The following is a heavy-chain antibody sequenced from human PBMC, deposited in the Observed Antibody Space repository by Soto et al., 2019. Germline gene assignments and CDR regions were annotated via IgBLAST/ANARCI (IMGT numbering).Heavy chain of an antibody. J-gene: IGHJ4*02. Sequence: ASVKVSCKASGGTFSSYTISWVRQAPGQGLEWMRRIIPILGIANYAQKFQGRVTITADESTSTAYMELSSLRSEGTAVYYCAREVYPYGYFDEWGQGTLVTVSS. CDR2: IIPILGIA. V-gene: IGHV1-69*04. CDR3: AREVYPYGYFDE. D-gene: IGHD4-17*01. CDR1: GGTFSSYT.